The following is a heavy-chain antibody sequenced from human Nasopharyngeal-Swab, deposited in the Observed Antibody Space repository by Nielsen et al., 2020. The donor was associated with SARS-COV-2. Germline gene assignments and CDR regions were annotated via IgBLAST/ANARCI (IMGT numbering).Heavy chain of an antibody. CDR2: ISSSGSTI. J-gene: IGHJ4*02. CDR1: GFTFSSYE. Sequence: GGSLRLSCAASGFTFSSYEMNWVRQAPGKGLEWVSYISSSGSTIYYADSVKGRFTISRDNAKNSLYLQMNSLRAEDTALYYCAKEGDSSGYLEYYFDYWGQGTLVTVSS. V-gene: IGHV3-48*03. CDR3: AKEGDSSGYLEYYFDY. D-gene: IGHD3-22*01.